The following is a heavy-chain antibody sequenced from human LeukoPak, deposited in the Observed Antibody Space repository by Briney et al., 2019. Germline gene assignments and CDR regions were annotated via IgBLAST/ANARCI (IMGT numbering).Heavy chain of an antibody. V-gene: IGHV4-34*01. D-gene: IGHD2-2*01. CDR3: ARWGTYASTSNWFDP. Sequence: SETLSLTCVVYGGSFSGYYWSWIRQPPGKGLEWIGEISHTGTTNYSPSLKSRVTISVDTSKNQFSLRLSSVTAADTAVYYCARWGTYASTSNWFDPWGQGTLVTVSS. CDR2: ISHTGTT. J-gene: IGHJ5*02. CDR1: GGSFSGYY.